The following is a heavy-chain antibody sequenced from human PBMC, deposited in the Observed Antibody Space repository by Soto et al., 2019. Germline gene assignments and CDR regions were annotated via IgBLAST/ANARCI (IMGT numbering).Heavy chain of an antibody. D-gene: IGHD4-17*01. CDR3: ARAPPRPYAYGDYDGPLDFDY. J-gene: IGHJ4*02. V-gene: IGHV4-31*03. CDR2: IYYSGST. Sequence: QVQLQESGPGLVKPSQTLSLTCTVSGGSISSGGYYWSWIRQHPGKGLEWIGYIYYSGSTYYNPSLKRRVTISVDTSKNQFSLKLSSVPAADTAVYYCARAPPRPYAYGDYDGPLDFDYWGQGTLVTVSS. CDR1: GGSISSGGYY.